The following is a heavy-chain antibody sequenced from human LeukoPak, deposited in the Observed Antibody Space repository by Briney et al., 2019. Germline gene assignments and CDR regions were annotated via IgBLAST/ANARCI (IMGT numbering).Heavy chain of an antibody. CDR3: AREFYDILTGYYHRFDY. CDR2: IIPIFGTA. CDR1: GGTFSSYA. D-gene: IGHD3-9*01. V-gene: IGHV1-69*13. Sequence: GASVKVSCKASGGTFSSYAISWVRQAPGQGLEWMGGIIPIFGTANYAQKFQGRVTITADESTSTAYMELSSLRSEDMAVYYCAREFYDILTGYYHRFDYWGQGTLVTVSS. J-gene: IGHJ4*02.